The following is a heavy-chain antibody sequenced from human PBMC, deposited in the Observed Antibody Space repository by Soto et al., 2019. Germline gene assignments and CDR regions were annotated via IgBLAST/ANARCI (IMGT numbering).Heavy chain of an antibody. CDR1: GFSLSTSGVG. V-gene: IGHV2-5*02. D-gene: IGHD3-3*02. J-gene: IGHJ5*02. CDR3: AHCHIWRGEKWLDP. Sequence: QITLKESGPTLVKPTQTLTLTCTFSGFSLSTSGVGVGWIRQPPGKALEWLALIYWDDDKRYSPSLKSRLTIPKDTSKTQVVLTMTNMDPVDTATYYCAHCHIWRGEKWLDPWGQGTLVTVSS. CDR2: IYWDDDK.